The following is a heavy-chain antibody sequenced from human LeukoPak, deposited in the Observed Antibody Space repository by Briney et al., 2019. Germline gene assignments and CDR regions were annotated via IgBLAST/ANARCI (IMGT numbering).Heavy chain of an antibody. D-gene: IGHD5-18*01. CDR1: GGSISSYY. Sequence: SETLSLTCTVSGGSISSYYWSWIRQPPGKGLEWIGYIYNSGSTNYSPSLKSRVTISVDTSKNQFSLKLSSVTAADTAVYYCARRMDTEDYYYGMDVWGQGTTVTVSS. CDR3: ARRMDTEDYYYGMDV. J-gene: IGHJ6*02. CDR2: IYNSGST. V-gene: IGHV4-59*12.